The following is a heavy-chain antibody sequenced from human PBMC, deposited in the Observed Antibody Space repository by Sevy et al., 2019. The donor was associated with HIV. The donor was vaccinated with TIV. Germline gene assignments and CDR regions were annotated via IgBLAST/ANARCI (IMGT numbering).Heavy chain of an antibody. CDR1: GYTFTGYY. Sequence: ASVKVSCKASGYTFTGYYMHWVRQAPGQGLEWMGWINPNSGGTNYAQKFQGRVTMNRDTSISTAYMELSRLRSDDTAVYYCARGYCSSTSCYWFYYYGMDVWGQGTTVTVSS. D-gene: IGHD2-2*01. CDR3: ARGYCSSTSCYWFYYYGMDV. J-gene: IGHJ6*02. CDR2: INPNSGGT. V-gene: IGHV1-2*02.